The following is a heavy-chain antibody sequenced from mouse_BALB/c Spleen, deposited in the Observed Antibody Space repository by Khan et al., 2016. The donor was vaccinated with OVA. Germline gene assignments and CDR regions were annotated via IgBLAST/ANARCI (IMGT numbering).Heavy chain of an antibody. CDR2: INPDSSTI. Sequence: EVQLQESGGGLVQPGGSLKLSCAASGFDFSRYWMSWVRQAPGKGLEWIGEINPDSSTINYTPSLKDKFIISRDNAKNTLYLQMSKVRSEDTALYYCARQGAYYGSSWFAYWGQGTLVTVSA. CDR1: GFDFSRYW. J-gene: IGHJ3*01. CDR3: ARQGAYYGSSWFAY. D-gene: IGHD1-1*01. V-gene: IGHV4-1*02.